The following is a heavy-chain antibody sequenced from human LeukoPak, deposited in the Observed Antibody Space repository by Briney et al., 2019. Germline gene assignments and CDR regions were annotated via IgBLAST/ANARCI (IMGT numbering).Heavy chain of an antibody. CDR1: GYTFTGYY. CDR3: ARDFGATYFDY. Sequence: VASVKVSCKASGYTFTGYYMHWVRQAPGQGLEWMGWINPNSGGTNYAQKFQGRVTMTTDTSTSTAYMELRSLRSDDTAVYYCARDFGATYFDYWGQGTLVTVSS. V-gene: IGHV1-2*02. D-gene: IGHD3-10*01. J-gene: IGHJ4*02. CDR2: INPNSGGT.